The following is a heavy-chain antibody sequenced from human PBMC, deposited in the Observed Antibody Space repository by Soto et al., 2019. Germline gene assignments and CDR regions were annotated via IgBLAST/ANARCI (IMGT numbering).Heavy chain of an antibody. V-gene: IGHV4-31*03. CDR3: ARNYYDSSGDTSLGY. CDR2: IYYSGIT. Sequence: QVQLQESGPGLEKPSQTLSLTCTVAGGSISSVCYYWSWIRQHPGKDLEWIGYIYYSGITYYNPSLKSRVTISVDTSTNQFSLELSSVSAADMAVYYCARNYYDSSGDTSLGYWGQGTLVTVSS. D-gene: IGHD3-22*01. CDR1: GGSISSVCYY. J-gene: IGHJ4*02.